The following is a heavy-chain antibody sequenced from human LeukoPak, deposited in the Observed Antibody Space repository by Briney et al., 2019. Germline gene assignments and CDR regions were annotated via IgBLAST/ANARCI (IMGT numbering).Heavy chain of an antibody. V-gene: IGHV1-2*04. D-gene: IGHD5-18*01. CDR2: INPNSGGT. J-gene: IGHJ4*02. CDR3: ARDLGGYSYVFDY. Sequence: GASVKVSCKASGYTFTSYYMHWVRQAPGQGLEWMGWINPNSGGTNYAQKFQGWVTMTRDTSISTAYMELSRLRSDDTAVYYCARDLGGYSYVFDYWGQGTLVAVSS. CDR1: GYTFTSYY.